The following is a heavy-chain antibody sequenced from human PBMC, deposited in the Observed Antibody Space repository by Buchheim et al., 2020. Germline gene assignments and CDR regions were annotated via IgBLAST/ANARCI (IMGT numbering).Heavy chain of an antibody. CDR3: ARGGSGYFYYWFDS. V-gene: IGHV3-11*01. D-gene: IGHD3-22*01. CDR1: GFTISDYY. Sequence: QVQLVESGGGLVKPGGSLRLSCAASGFTISDYYMGWIRQAPGKGLEWVAYISSGEVIYYADSVEGRFTISRDNAENELYLQMNSLRDDDTAVYYCARGGSGYFYYWFDSWGQGTL. J-gene: IGHJ5*01. CDR2: ISSGEVI.